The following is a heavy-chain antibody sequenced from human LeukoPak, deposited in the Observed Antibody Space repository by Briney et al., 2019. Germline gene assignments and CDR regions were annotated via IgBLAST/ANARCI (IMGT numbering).Heavy chain of an antibody. CDR2: IYYSGST. D-gene: IGHD4-23*01. CDR3: ARMDYGGNSDAFDI. J-gene: IGHJ3*02. Sequence: PSETLSLTCTVSGGSISSYYWSWIRQPPGKGLEWIGYIYYSGSTNYNPSLKSRVTISVDTSKNQFSLKLSSVTAADTVVYYCARMDYGGNSDAFDIWGQGTMVTVSS. V-gene: IGHV4-59*01. CDR1: GGSISSYY.